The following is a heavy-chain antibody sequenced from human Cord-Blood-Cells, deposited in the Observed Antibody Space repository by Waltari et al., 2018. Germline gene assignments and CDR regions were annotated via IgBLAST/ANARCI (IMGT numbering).Heavy chain of an antibody. D-gene: IGHD3-10*01. CDR1: GGPISRSSYY. CDR3: ARQGGYYGSGSYYDY. CDR2: IYYSGST. J-gene: IGHJ4*02. Sequence: QLQLQESGPGLVKPSETLSLTCTVSGGPISRSSYYWGWIRQPPGKGLEWIGSIYYSGSTYYNPSLKSRVTISVDTSKNQFSLKLSSVTAADTAVYYCARQGGYYGSGSYYDYWGQGTLVTVSS. V-gene: IGHV4-39*01.